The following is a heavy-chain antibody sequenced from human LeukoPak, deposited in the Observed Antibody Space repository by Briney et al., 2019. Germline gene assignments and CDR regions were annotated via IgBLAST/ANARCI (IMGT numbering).Heavy chain of an antibody. V-gene: IGHV5-51*01. Sequence: GESLKISCQASGYIFSNYWIGWVRQMPGKGLEWMAIIYPGDSETKYSPSFQGQVTISVDKSISTTYLQWSSLKASDTAMYYCARHRRDGYYYYYMDVWGKGTTVTVSS. CDR2: IYPGDSET. D-gene: IGHD5-24*01. CDR1: GYIFSNYW. J-gene: IGHJ6*03. CDR3: ARHRRDGYYYYYMDV.